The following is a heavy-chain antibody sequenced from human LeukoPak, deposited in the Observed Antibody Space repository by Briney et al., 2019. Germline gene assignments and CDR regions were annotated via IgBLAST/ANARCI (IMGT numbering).Heavy chain of an antibody. Sequence: ASVKVSCKASGYTFTSYYMHWVRQAPGQGLEWMGIINPSGGSTSYAQKFQGRVTMTRDMSTSTVYMELSSLRSEDTAVYYCARSEVSGGYCSGGSCYLRPNEVCMDVWGKGTTVTVSS. J-gene: IGHJ6*03. CDR3: ARSEVSGGYCSGGSCYLRPNEVCMDV. D-gene: IGHD2-15*01. CDR1: GYTFTSYY. V-gene: IGHV1-46*01. CDR2: INPSGGST.